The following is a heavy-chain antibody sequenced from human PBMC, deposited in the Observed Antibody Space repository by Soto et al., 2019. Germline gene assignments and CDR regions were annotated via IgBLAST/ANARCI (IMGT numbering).Heavy chain of an antibody. D-gene: IGHD5-18*01. CDR3: ATALGRGYSYGEMN. V-gene: IGHV1-24*01. CDR1: GYTLTELS. Sequence: SCKVSGYTLTELSMHWVRQAPGKGLEWMGGFDPEDGETIYAQKFQGRVTMTEDTSTDTAYMELSSLRSEDTAVYYCATALGRGYSYGEMNWGQGTLVTVSS. J-gene: IGHJ4*02. CDR2: FDPEDGET.